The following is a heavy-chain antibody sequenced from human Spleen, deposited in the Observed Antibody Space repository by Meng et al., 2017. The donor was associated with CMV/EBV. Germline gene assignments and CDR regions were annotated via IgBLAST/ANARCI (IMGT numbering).Heavy chain of an antibody. D-gene: IGHD3-3*01. CDR1: GGSVSSGSYY. V-gene: IGHV4-61*01. CDR2: IYYSGST. CDR3: ARGEPITIFGLGSVSDAFHI. Sequence: SETLSLTCTVSGGSVSSGSYYWSWIRQPPGKGLEWIGYIYYSGSTNYNPSLKSRVTISVDTSKNQFSLKLSSVTAADTAVYYCARGEPITIFGLGSVSDAFHIWGQGTMVTVSS. J-gene: IGHJ3*02.